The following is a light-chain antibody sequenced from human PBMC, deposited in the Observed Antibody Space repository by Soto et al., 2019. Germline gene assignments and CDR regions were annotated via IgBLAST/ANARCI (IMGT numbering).Light chain of an antibody. CDR3: QQYYSTPYT. Sequence: DIVMTQSPDSLAVSLGERATINCKSSQSILYYSNNKKSLAWYQQKPGQPPNLLISWASTRESGVPDRFSGSGSETDFTLTISSLQAEDVAVYYCQQYYSTPYTFGQGTKLEIK. J-gene: IGKJ2*01. CDR2: WAS. V-gene: IGKV4-1*01. CDR1: QSILYYSNNKKS.